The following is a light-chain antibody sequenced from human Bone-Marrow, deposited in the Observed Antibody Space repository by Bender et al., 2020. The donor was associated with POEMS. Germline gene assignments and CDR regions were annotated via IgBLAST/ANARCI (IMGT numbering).Light chain of an antibody. V-gene: IGLV2-23*02. CDR3: CSYAGSSTFYV. Sequence: QSALTQPASVSGSPGQSITISCTGTSSDVGSYNLVSWYQQHPGKAPKRIIYDVSSRPSGVSDRFSGSKSGNTASLTISGLQAEDEADYYCCSYAGSSTFYVFGTGTKVTVL. CDR2: DVS. J-gene: IGLJ1*01. CDR1: SSDVGSYNL.